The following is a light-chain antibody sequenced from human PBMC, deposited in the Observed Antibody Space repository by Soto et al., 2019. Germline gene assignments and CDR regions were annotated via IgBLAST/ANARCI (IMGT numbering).Light chain of an antibody. Sequence: EIVLTQSPDTLSLSPGERATLSCMASQSVSSSNLAWYQHKPGQAPRLLIYVASRRATGIPDRFSGSGSGTEFTLTITRLEPEDFAVYYCQQHGSGPWTFGQGTKVEIK. CDR2: VAS. CDR3: QQHGSGPWT. CDR1: QSVSSSN. J-gene: IGKJ1*01. V-gene: IGKV3-20*01.